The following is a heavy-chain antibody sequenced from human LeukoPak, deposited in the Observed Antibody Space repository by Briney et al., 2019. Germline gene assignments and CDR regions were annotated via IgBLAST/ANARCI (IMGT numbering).Heavy chain of an antibody. CDR3: ARTNSQARDYYYYMDV. V-gene: IGHV3-7*01. J-gene: IGHJ6*03. D-gene: IGHD1-7*01. CDR2: INQDGSGK. Sequence: GGSLRLSCAASGFTFTTYWMSWVRQAPGQGLEWVANINQDGSGKYYVDSVKGRFTMSRDNAKNSLYLQMNSLRADDTAVYYCARTNSQARDYYYYMDVWGKGTTVTVSS. CDR1: GFTFTTYW.